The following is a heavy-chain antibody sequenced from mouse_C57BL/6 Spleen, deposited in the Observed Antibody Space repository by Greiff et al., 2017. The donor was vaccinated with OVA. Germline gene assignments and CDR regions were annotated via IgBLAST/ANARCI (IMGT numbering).Heavy chain of an antibody. CDR1: GYTFTDYN. V-gene: IGHV1-18*01. Sequence: EVQVVESGPELVKPGASVKIPCKASGYTFTDYNMDWVKQSHGKSLEWIGDINPNNGGTIYNQKFKGKATLTVDKSSSTAYMELRSLTSEDTAVYYCARKNSLYYYGSLDYWGQGTTLTVSS. CDR2: INPNNGGT. CDR3: ARKNSLYYYGSLDY. D-gene: IGHD1-1*01. J-gene: IGHJ2*01.